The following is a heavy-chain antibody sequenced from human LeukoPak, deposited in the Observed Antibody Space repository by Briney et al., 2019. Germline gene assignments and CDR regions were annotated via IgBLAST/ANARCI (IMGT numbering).Heavy chain of an antibody. J-gene: IGHJ4*02. CDR1: GGSISSSSYH. V-gene: IGHV4-61*05. CDR3: ARPAASCGDYAFDY. Sequence: SETLSLTCTVSGGSISSSSYHWGWIRQPPGKGLEWIGYIFSSGNTNYNPSLKSRVTISMDTSKNQFSLKLSSVTAADTAVYYCARPAASCGDYAFDYWGRGTLVTVSS. CDR2: IFSSGNT. D-gene: IGHD4-17*01.